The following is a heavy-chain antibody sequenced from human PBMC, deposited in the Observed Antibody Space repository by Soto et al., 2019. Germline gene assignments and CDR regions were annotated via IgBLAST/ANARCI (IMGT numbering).Heavy chain of an antibody. J-gene: IGHJ5*02. D-gene: IGHD6-13*01. CDR2: IIPLFGTT. CDR1: GGTFSTYP. Sequence: QVQLVQSGAEVRMPGSSVKVSCKASGGTFSTYPINWVRQAPGQGLAWMGGIIPLFGTTNYAQKFKGRVTITADESTSTAYMELSSLRAEDAAVYYCARGATHGSSWYFWFDPGGQGTLVTVSS. V-gene: IGHV1-69*01. CDR3: ARGATHGSSWYFWFDP.